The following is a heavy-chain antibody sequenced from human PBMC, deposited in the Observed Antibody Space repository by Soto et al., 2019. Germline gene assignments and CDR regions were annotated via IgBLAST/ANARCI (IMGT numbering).Heavy chain of an antibody. J-gene: IGHJ6*04. V-gene: IGHV3-30*18. CDR1: GFTFSSYG. Sequence: PGGSLRLSCAASGFTFSSYGMHWVRQAPGKGLEWVAVISYDGSNKYYADSVKGRFTISRDNSKNTLYLQMNSLRAEDTAVYYCAKDAASYYYSGMDVWGEGTTVTVSS. CDR3: AKDAASYYYSGMDV. CDR2: ISYDGSNK.